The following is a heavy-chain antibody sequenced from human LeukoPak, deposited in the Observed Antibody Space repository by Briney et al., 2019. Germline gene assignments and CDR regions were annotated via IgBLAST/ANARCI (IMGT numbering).Heavy chain of an antibody. J-gene: IGHJ4*02. Sequence: GGSLRLSCTVSGFTFSSYWMSWVCQAPGKGLEWVTFIRYDGSDKHYADSVKGRFTISRDNSKNTLYLQMNSLRAEDTAVYYCASRVGLWGQGTLVTVSS. CDR2: IRYDGSDK. V-gene: IGHV3-30*02. D-gene: IGHD4-23*01. CDR1: GFTFSSYW. CDR3: ASRVGL.